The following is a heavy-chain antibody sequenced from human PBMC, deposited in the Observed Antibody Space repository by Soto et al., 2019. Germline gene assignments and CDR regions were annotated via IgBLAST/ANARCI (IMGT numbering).Heavy chain of an antibody. CDR3: ASTVSYFVWLLSYYYGMDV. Sequence: SETLSLTCTVSGGSISSSSYYWGWIRQPPGKGLEWIGSIYYSGSTYYNPSLKSRVTISVDTSKNQFSLKLSSVTAADTAVYYCASTVSYFVWLLSYYYGMDVWGQGTTVTVSS. J-gene: IGHJ6*02. D-gene: IGHD3-9*01. CDR1: GGSISSSSYY. V-gene: IGHV4-39*01. CDR2: IYYSGST.